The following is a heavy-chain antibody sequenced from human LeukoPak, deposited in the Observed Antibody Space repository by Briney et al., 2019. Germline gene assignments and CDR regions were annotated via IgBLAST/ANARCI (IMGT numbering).Heavy chain of an antibody. Sequence: SVKVSCKASGGTFSSYAITWVRQAPGQGLEWMGGIIPIFGTANYAQKFQGRVTITADESTSTAYMELSSLRSEDTAVYYCATDRAVAGKKYGFDPWGQGTLVTVSS. CDR1: GGTFSSYA. D-gene: IGHD6-19*01. CDR2: IIPIFGTA. V-gene: IGHV1-69*13. J-gene: IGHJ5*02. CDR3: ATDRAVAGKKYGFDP.